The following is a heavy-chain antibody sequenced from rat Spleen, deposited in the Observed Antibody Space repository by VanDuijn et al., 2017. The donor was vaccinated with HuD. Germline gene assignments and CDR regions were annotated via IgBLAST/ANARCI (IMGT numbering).Heavy chain of an antibody. Sequence: EVQLVESDGGLVQPGRSLKLSCAASGFTFSDYYMAWVRQAPTKGLEWVATISYDGSSTYYRDSVKGRFTISRDNAKSTLYLQMDSLRSEDTATYYCASDYTVGVYWGQGVMVTVSS. CDR3: ASDYTVGVY. V-gene: IGHV5-29*01. D-gene: IGHD1-1*01. CDR2: ISYDGSST. J-gene: IGHJ2*01. CDR1: GFTFSDYY.